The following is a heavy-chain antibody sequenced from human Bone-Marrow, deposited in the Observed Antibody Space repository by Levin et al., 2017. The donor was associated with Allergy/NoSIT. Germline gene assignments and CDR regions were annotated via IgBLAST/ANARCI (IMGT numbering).Heavy chain of an antibody. CDR1: GFTFNNYA. V-gene: IGHV3-30*04. D-gene: IGHD6-6*01. Sequence: GGSLRLSCTASGFTFNNYAIHWVRQAPGKGLEWLALISYDGKNKYYTDFAQGRFTISGDNSGKTLFLQMESLRVEDTAVYYCARDGWYSSSGYHYYYGMDVWGQGTTVTVSS. CDR3: ARDGWYSSSGYHYYYGMDV. J-gene: IGHJ6*02. CDR2: ISYDGKNK.